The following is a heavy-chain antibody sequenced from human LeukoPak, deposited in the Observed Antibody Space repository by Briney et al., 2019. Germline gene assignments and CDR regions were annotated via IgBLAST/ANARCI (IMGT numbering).Heavy chain of an antibody. V-gene: IGHV3-23*01. CDR2: ISGSGGST. D-gene: IGHD3-3*01. CDR1: GFTFSSYA. Sequence: PGGSLRLSCAASGFTFSSYAMSWVRQAPGKGLEWVSAISGSGGSTYYADSVKGRFTISRDNSKNTLHLQMNSLRAEDTAVYYCAKDSITIFGVVPRGMDVWGQGTTVTVSS. J-gene: IGHJ6*02. CDR3: AKDSITIFGVVPRGMDV.